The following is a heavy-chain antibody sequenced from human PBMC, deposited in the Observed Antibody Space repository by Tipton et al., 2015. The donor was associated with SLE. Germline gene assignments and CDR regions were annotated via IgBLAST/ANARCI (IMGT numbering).Heavy chain of an antibody. D-gene: IGHD5-24*01. Sequence: SLRLSCAASGFTFSSYEMNWVRQAPGKGLEWVSYIRSSGSIIYYADSVKGRFTISRDNAKNSLYLQMNSLRAEDTAVYYCARDHTGRDGYNWDAFDIWGQGTMVTVSS. CDR1: GFTFSSYE. J-gene: IGHJ3*02. CDR2: IRSSGSII. V-gene: IGHV3-48*03. CDR3: ARDHTGRDGYNWDAFDI.